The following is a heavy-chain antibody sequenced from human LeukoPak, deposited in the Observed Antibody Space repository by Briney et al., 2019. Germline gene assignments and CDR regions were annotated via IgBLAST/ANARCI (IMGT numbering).Heavy chain of an antibody. J-gene: IGHJ4*02. CDR3: VRDGENSAAGRYFDY. CDR2: SNSRSAYT. D-gene: IGHD6-13*01. V-gene: IGHV3-21*01. CDR1: EFTFSSFT. Sequence: GGSLRLSCAASEFTFSSFTMNWVRQAPGKGLEWVSSSNSRSAYTYYTDSVKGRFTISRDNAKNSLYLQMDSLRAEDTAVYYCVRDGENSAAGRYFDYWGQRTLATVSS.